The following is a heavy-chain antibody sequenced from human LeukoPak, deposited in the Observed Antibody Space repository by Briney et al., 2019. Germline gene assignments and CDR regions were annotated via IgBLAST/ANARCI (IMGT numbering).Heavy chain of an antibody. Sequence: PSETLSLTCTVSGDSISSGDYYWSWIRQPAGKGLEWIGRISSGGSTNYNPSLKSRVTISVDTSKNQFSLKLSSVTAADTAVYYCARAPPKSDWLLPRNWFDPWGQGTLVTVSS. CDR3: ARAPPKSDWLLPRNWFDP. V-gene: IGHV4-61*02. D-gene: IGHD3-9*01. CDR1: GDSISSGDYY. J-gene: IGHJ5*02. CDR2: ISSGGST.